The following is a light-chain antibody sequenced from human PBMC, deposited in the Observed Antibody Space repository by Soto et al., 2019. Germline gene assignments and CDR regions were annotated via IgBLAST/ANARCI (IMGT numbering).Light chain of an antibody. CDR1: SSDIGPYNY. CDR3: SSYSSSATPYV. J-gene: IGLJ1*01. CDR2: EVT. Sequence: QSVLAQPASVSGSRGQSITISCIGTSSDIGPYNYVSWYQQHPDKAPNLILYEVTNRPSGASDRFSGSKSGNAAFLTISGLQAEDEADYYCSSYSSSATPYVFGTGTKVTVL. V-gene: IGLV2-14*01.